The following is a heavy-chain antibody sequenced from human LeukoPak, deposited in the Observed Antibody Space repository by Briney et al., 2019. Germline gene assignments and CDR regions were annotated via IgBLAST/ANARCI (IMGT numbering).Heavy chain of an antibody. CDR1: GYSFTSYW. D-gene: IGHD3-22*01. Sequence: GESLKISCKGSGYSFTSYWIGWVRQMPGKGLEWMGIIYPGDSDTRYSPSFQGQVTISADKSISTAYLQWSSLKASDTAMYYCVRLPTYYYDSSGYPLGENYHYYGMDVWGQGTTVTVSS. J-gene: IGHJ6*02. CDR2: IYPGDSDT. CDR3: VRLPTYYYDSSGYPLGENYHYYGMDV. V-gene: IGHV5-51*01.